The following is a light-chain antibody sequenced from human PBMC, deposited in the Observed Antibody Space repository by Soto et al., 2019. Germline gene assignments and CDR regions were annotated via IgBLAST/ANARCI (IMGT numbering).Light chain of an antibody. V-gene: IGLV2-14*01. CDR1: SSDVGGYNY. CDR3: SSFTSSRTYV. Sequence: QLVLTQPASVSGSPGQSITISCTGTSSDVGGYNYVSWYQHHPGKAPKLMIFEVSNRPSGVSNRFSGSKSGNTASLTISGLQAEDEADYYCSSFTSSRTYVFGSGTKLTVL. CDR2: EVS. J-gene: IGLJ1*01.